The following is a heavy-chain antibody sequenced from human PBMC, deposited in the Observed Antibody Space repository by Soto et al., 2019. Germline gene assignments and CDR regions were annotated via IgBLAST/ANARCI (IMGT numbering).Heavy chain of an antibody. CDR1: GFTFSSYA. Sequence: EVQLLESGGGLVQPGGSLRLSCAASGFTFSSYAMSWVRQAPGKGLEWVSAISGSGGSTYYADSVKGRFTISRDNSKNTLYLQMNSLRAEDTAVYYCAKDGLPIVRHGRLDFEGFDYWGQGTLVTVSS. V-gene: IGHV3-23*01. J-gene: IGHJ4*02. D-gene: IGHD1-26*01. CDR3: AKDGLPIVRHGRLDFEGFDY. CDR2: ISGSGGST.